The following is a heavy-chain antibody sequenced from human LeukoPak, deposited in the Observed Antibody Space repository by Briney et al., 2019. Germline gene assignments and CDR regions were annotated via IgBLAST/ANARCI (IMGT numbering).Heavy chain of an antibody. CDR2: LYYSGST. J-gene: IGHJ4*02. D-gene: IGHD4-17*01. CDR1: GGSISSYY. Sequence: SETLSLTCTVSGGSISSYYWSWIRQPPGKELEWIGYLYYSGSTNYNPSFKSRVTMSVDTSKNRFSLKLNSMTAADTAVYFCARGRYNDYGFDYWGQGTLVTVSS. V-gene: IGHV4-59*01. CDR3: ARGRYNDYGFDY.